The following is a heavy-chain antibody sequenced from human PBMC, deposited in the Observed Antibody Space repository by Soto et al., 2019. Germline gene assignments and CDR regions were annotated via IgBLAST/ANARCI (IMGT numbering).Heavy chain of an antibody. Sequence: PSETRSLTWSVSGDSISNSGNYWGWNRRRPGKGLEWIGTRDYSGDTSYNPSLRSPFTISAAPSKNQFSLRLSSVSVADTAVYYSSRRPPLSASESSSFDIWGQGALVTVSS. V-gene: IGHV4-39*07. CDR2: RDYSGDT. D-gene: IGHD2-2*01. CDR1: GDSISNSGNY. CDR3: SRRPPLSASESSSFDI. J-gene: IGHJ4*02.